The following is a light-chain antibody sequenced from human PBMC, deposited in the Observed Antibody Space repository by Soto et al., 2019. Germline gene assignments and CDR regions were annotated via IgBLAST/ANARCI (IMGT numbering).Light chain of an antibody. CDR2: GAS. J-gene: IGKJ1*01. CDR1: QSVRSN. CDR3: HQYNNCPFT. V-gene: IGKV3-15*01. Sequence: IEMTQSPSTVSGSGVDVGALGCRASQSVRSNLAWYQQKPGHAPRLLIYGASTRATGIPARFSGSGSGTEFTLTISSPQSDDFEVYYCHQYNNCPFTFGQGTKVDNK.